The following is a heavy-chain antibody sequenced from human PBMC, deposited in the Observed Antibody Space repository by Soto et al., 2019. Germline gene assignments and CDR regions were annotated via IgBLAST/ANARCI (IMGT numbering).Heavy chain of an antibody. Sequence: TLSLTCTVSGGSISSYYWSWIRQPPGKGLEWIGYIYYSGSTNYNPSLKSRVTISVDTSKNQFSLKLSSVTAADTAVYYCARKGSVDYYYYYMDVWGKGTTVTVSS. CDR1: GGSISSYY. J-gene: IGHJ6*03. CDR2: IYYSGST. D-gene: IGHD1-26*01. V-gene: IGHV4-59*08. CDR3: ARKGSVDYYYYYMDV.